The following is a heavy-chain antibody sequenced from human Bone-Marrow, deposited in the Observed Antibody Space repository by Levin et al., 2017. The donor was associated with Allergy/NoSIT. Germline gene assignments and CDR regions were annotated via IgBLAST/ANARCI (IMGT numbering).Heavy chain of an antibody. D-gene: IGHD4-23*01. J-gene: IGHJ6*02. CDR3: ARASDTTGVTRGRYYYYGMDV. CDR2: IKQDGSEK. V-gene: IGHV3-7*01. Sequence: PGGSLRLSCAASGFTFSNYWMTWVRQAPGKGLEWVANIKQDGSEKYYVDSVKGRFTISRDNAKNSLYLQLNNLRAEDTAMYYCARASDTTGVTRGRYYYYGMDVWGQGTTVTVSS. CDR1: GFTFSNYW.